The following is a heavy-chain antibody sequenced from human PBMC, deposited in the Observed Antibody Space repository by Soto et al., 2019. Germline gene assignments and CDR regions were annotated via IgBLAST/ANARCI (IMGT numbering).Heavy chain of an antibody. J-gene: IGHJ6*02. D-gene: IGHD2-2*02. CDR3: ARENTSYGMDV. Sequence: QVQLVQSGAEVKKPGASVKVSCKASGYTFTSYDINWVRQATGQGLEWMGWMNPNSGNTGYAQKFQGRVTMTSNTSISTASLQPSSPIAEDTAVYYCARENTSYGMDVWGQGTRVTVSS. V-gene: IGHV1-8*02. CDR1: GYTFTSYD. CDR2: MNPNSGNT.